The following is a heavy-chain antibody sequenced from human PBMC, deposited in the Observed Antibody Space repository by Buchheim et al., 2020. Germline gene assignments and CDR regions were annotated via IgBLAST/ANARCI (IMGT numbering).Heavy chain of an antibody. D-gene: IGHD3-10*01. J-gene: IGHJ4*02. Sequence: QITLKESGPTLVKPTQTLTLTCTFSGFSPSTSGAGVGWIRQPPGKALEWLTLIYWNDDKRYSPPLKSRLTITKDTSKNQVVLTMTNMDPVDTATYYCTRPSMVRGVIVEDYWGQGTL. CDR3: TRPSMVRGVIVEDY. CDR2: IYWNDDK. V-gene: IGHV2-5*01. CDR1: GFSPSTSGAG.